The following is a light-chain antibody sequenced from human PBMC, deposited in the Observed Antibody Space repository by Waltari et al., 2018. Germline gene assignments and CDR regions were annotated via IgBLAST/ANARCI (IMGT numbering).Light chain of an antibody. V-gene: IGLV6-57*03. CDR3: QSYDSRNQGV. Sequence: NFMLTQPHSVSESPGTTITTSCTPRRGSIGSHHLQWYQQRPGSAPTTMLYEDNQRPSGVPDRFSGSIDSSSNSASLTISGLKTEDEADYYCQSYDSRNQGVFGGGTKLTVL. CDR1: RGSIGSHH. J-gene: IGLJ3*02. CDR2: EDN.